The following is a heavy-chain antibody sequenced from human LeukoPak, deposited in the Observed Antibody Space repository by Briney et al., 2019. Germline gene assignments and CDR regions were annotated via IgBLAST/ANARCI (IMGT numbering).Heavy chain of an antibody. CDR2: IYYSGST. CDR3: ARAALGQSTMVRGAYFDY. D-gene: IGHD3-10*01. J-gene: IGHJ4*02. V-gene: IGHV4-61*01. CDR1: GGPVSSGSYY. Sequence: ETLSLTCTVSGGPVSSGSYYWSWIRQPPGKGLEWIGYIYYSGSTNYNPSLKNRVTISVDTSKNQVCLKLSSVTAADAVVDYCARAALGQSTMVRGAYFDYWGQGTLVTVSS.